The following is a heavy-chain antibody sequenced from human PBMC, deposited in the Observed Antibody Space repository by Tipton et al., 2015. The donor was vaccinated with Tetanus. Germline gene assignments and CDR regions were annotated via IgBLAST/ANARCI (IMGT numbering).Heavy chain of an antibody. CDR1: GDSISSSSYY. CDR2: FYYSGST. CDR3: ATSGGGHCGAKCLINFFDP. V-gene: IGHV4-39*01. Sequence: LRLSCTVSGDSISSSSYYWGWIRQPPGEGLEWIGSFYYSGSTYYNPSLKSRVTISVDTSKNQFSLKLRPVTAADTAVYYCATSGGGHCGAKCLINFFDPWGQGTLVTVSS. J-gene: IGHJ5*02. D-gene: IGHD2-15*01.